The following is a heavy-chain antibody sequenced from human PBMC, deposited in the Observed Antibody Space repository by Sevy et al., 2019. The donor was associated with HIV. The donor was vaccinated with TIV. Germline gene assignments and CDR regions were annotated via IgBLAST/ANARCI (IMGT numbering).Heavy chain of an antibody. CDR3: ATEDITMIPYGLDV. Sequence: APVKVSCKVSGYTLTELSMHWVRQPPGKGLEWMGRFDPEDGETIYAQKFLGRLTMTEDTSTDTAYMDLSSLRSEDTAVYYCATEDITMIPYGLDVWGQGTTVTVSS. CDR1: GYTLTELS. D-gene: IGHD3-22*01. CDR2: FDPEDGET. J-gene: IGHJ6*02. V-gene: IGHV1-24*01.